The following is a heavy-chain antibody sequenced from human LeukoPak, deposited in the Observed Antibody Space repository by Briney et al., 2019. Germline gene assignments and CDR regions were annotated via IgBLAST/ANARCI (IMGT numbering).Heavy chain of an antibody. Sequence: SETLSLTCTVSGGSISSYYWSWIRQPAGKGLEWIGRIYSTGSTNYNPSLQSRVTMSVDTSKNQFSLKLRSVTAADTAVYYCARDRYSTSWYLNAFDIWGQGTMVTVSS. CDR2: IYSTGST. CDR1: GGSISSYY. D-gene: IGHD2-2*01. V-gene: IGHV4-4*07. J-gene: IGHJ3*02. CDR3: ARDRYSTSWYLNAFDI.